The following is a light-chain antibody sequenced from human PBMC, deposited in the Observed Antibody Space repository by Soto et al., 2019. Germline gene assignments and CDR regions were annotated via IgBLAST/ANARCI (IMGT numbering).Light chain of an antibody. CDR1: SSDVGGYNY. CDR3: CSYAGSYTFDVV. CDR2: DVS. Sequence: QSALTQPRSVSGSPGQSVTNSCTGTSSDVGGYNYVSWYQQHPGKAPKLMIYDVSKRPSGVPDRFSGSKSGNTASLTISGLQAEDEADYYCCSYAGSYTFDVVFGGGTKLTVL. J-gene: IGLJ2*01. V-gene: IGLV2-11*01.